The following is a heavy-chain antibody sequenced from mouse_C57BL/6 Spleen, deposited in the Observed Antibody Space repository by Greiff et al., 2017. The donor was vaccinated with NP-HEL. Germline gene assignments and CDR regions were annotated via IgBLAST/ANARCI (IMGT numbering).Heavy chain of an antibody. D-gene: IGHD1-1*01. J-gene: IGHJ1*03. CDR3: ARVPYYYGSSYVGWYFDV. V-gene: IGHV5-16*01. CDR2: INYDGSST. Sequence: EVKLVESEGGLVQPGSSMKLSCTASGFTFSDYYMAWVRQVPEKGLEWVANINYDGSSTYYLDSLKSRFIISRDNAKNILYLQMSSLKSEDTATYYCARVPYYYGSSYVGWYFDVWGTGTTVTVSS. CDR1: GFTFSDYY.